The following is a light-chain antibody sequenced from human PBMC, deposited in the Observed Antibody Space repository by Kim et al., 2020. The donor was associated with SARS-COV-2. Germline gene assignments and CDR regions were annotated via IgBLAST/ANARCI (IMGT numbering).Light chain of an antibody. CDR1: QSVGSK. Sequence: FPGERATLSCRASQSVGSKLAWYQHKPGQAPRLLIYGASTRATGIPARFSGSGSGTEFTLTISSLQSEDFAIYYCQQYNNWPRGTFGQGTKVDIK. CDR2: GAS. V-gene: IGKV3-15*01. J-gene: IGKJ1*01. CDR3: QQYNNWPRGT.